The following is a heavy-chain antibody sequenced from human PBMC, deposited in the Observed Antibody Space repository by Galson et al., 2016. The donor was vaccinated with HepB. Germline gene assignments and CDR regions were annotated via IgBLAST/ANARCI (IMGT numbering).Heavy chain of an antibody. D-gene: IGHD2-15*01. CDR2: IWYDGSNK. J-gene: IGHJ4*02. V-gene: IGHV3-33*01. Sequence: SLRLSCAASGFSFSTYAMHWVRQAPGKDLQWVAVIWYDGSNKYYADSVKGRFTISRDNSKNTLYLQMNSLRADDTAVYYCARDSRLVVPAYYFDYWGQGTRVTVSS. CDR3: ARDSRLVVPAYYFDY. CDR1: GFSFSTYA.